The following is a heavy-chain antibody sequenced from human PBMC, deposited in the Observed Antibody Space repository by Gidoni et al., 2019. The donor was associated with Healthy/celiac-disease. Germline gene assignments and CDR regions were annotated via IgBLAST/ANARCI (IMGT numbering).Heavy chain of an antibody. J-gene: IGHJ5*02. CDR3: ARDRRIAAARTSYNWFDP. V-gene: IGHV1-2*06. Sequence: QVQLVQSGAEVTKPGASVKVSCKASGYTFTGSYRHWVRQAPGQGLEWMGRINPNSGGTNYAQKFQGRVTMTRDTSISTAYMELSRLRSDDTAVYYCARDRRIAAARTSYNWFDPWGQGTLVTVSS. CDR1: GYTFTGSY. D-gene: IGHD6-13*01. CDR2: INPNSGGT.